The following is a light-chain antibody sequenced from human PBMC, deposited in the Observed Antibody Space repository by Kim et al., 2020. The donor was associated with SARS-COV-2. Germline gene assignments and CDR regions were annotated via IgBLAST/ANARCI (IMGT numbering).Light chain of an antibody. CDR2: GAS. J-gene: IGKJ4*01. V-gene: IGKV3-20*01. Sequence: AGGRATLSCRARQSVSSIYLAWYQQKSGRAPRLLIYGASNRVTGTPDRFSGSGSGTDFTLTISRLEPEDFAVYYCQQFSRSPLTFGGGTKVDIK. CDR1: QSVSSIY. CDR3: QQFSRSPLT.